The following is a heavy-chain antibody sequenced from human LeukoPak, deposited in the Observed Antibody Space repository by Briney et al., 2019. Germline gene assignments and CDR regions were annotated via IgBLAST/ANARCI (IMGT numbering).Heavy chain of an antibody. CDR2: IIPIFGTA. Sequence: EASVKVSCKASGGTFSSYAISWVRQAPGQGLEWMGGIIPIFGTANYAQKFQGRVTITADESTSTAYMELSSLRSEDTAVYYCARDRPQQLSNWFDPWGQGTLVTVSS. J-gene: IGHJ5*02. CDR1: GGTFSSYA. D-gene: IGHD6-13*01. CDR3: ARDRPQQLSNWFDP. V-gene: IGHV1-69*01.